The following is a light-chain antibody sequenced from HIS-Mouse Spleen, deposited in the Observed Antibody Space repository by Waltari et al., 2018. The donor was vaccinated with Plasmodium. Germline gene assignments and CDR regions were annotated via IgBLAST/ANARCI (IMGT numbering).Light chain of an antibody. V-gene: IGLV3-10*01. CDR1: ALPKKN. J-gene: IGLJ3*02. Sequence: SYELTQPPSVPVSPGQTARITCPGNALPKKNAYWYPHKSGQAPVLVIYEDSKRPSGIPERVSGASSGTMATFTISGAQVEDEADYYCYSTDSSGNHRVFGGGTKLTVL. CDR3: YSTDSSGNHRV. CDR2: EDS.